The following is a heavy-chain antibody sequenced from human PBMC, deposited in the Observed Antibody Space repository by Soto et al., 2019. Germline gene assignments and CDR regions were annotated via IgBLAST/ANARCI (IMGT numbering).Heavy chain of an antibody. J-gene: IGHJ4*02. CDR1: GGSISSSSYY. D-gene: IGHD6-19*01. V-gene: IGHV4-39*01. CDR3: ARQIKQWLVRGSDY. Sequence: QLQLQESGPGLVKPSETLSLTCTVSGGSISSSSYYWGWIRQPPGKGLEWIGSIYYSGSTYYNPSLKSRVTISVDPSKNQFSLKLSSVTAADTAVYYCARQIKQWLVRGSDYWGQGTLVTVSS. CDR2: IYYSGST.